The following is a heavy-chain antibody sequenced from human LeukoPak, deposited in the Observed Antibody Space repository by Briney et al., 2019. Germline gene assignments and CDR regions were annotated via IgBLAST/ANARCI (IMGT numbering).Heavy chain of an antibody. Sequence: ASVKVSCKASGYTFTDYYMHWVRQAPGQGLEWMGWINPNSGGTNYAQKFQGRVTMTRDTSISTAYMELSRLRSDDTAVYYCARDGIPLYYDILTGYFGYWGQGTLVTVSS. CDR2: INPNSGGT. V-gene: IGHV1-2*02. D-gene: IGHD3-9*01. CDR1: GYTFTDYY. CDR3: ARDGIPLYYDILTGYFGY. J-gene: IGHJ4*02.